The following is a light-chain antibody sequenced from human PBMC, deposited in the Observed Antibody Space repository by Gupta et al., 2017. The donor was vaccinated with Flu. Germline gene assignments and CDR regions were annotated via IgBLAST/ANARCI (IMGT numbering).Light chain of an antibody. CDR3: QCFDNSLSGWV. J-gene: IGLJ3*02. CDR2: VNA. Sequence: QAVLTQPPSVSGAPGQRVTIPCTAGSPKLGAGFDAHWYKKLLGTAPKSHLYVNANRPSGVPDRFACSKSGTSDSLAITGLKAEDEADYDCQCFDNSLSGWVFGGGTKLTVL. CDR1: SPKLGAGFD. V-gene: IGLV1-40*01.